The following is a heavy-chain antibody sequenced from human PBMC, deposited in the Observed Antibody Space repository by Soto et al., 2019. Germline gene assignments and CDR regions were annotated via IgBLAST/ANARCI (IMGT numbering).Heavy chain of an antibody. V-gene: IGHV4-59*12. J-gene: IGHJ4*02. CDR2: VYYTGIA. D-gene: IGHD2-15*01. Sequence: KASDALSKTYTVSGGSLTSYYWSWIRQPPGKGLEWIGFVYYTGIARYNPSLKSRVTISVDTSKNQFSLKLNSVTAADTAVYYCAGVYCSGGSCYHLDYWGQGTLVTVSS. CDR1: GGSLTSYY. CDR3: AGVYCSGGSCYHLDY.